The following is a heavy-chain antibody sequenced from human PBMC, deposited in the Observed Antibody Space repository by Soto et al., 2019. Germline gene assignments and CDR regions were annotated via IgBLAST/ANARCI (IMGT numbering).Heavy chain of an antibody. J-gene: IGHJ6*02. D-gene: IGHD3-22*01. V-gene: IGHV4-59*01. CDR3: ARDRYYYDSSGYYYGMDV. Sequence: PSETLSLTCTVSGGSISSYYWSWIRQPPGKGLEWIGYIYYSGSTNYSPSLKSRVTISVDTSKNQFSLKLSSVTAADTAVYYCARDRYYYDSSGYYYGMDVWGQGTTVTVSS. CDR2: IYYSGST. CDR1: GGSISSYY.